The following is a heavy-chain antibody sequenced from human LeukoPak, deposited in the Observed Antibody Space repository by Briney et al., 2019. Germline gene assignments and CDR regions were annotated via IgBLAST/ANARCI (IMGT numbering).Heavy chain of an antibody. CDR3: ARASSGLDY. D-gene: IGHD5-12*01. CDR1: GGSVSSGSYY. Sequence: SETLSLTCTVSGGSVSSGSYYWSWIRQPPGKGLEWIGYIYYSGSADYNPSLKSRVIISVDTSKNQFSLMLSSVTATDTAVYYCARASSGLDYWGQGTLVTVSS. J-gene: IGHJ4*02. V-gene: IGHV4-61*01. CDR2: IYYSGSA.